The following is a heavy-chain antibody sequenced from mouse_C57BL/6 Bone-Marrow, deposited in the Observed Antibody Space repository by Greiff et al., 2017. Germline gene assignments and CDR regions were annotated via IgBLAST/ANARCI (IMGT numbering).Heavy chain of an antibody. Sequence: EVKVVESGGGLVKPGGSLKLSCAASGFTFSDYGMHWVRQAPEKGLEWVAYISSGSSTIYYADTVKGGFTISRDNATNTLFLQMTSLRSEDTAMYYCAISQCCFDYWGQGTTLTVSS. CDR2: ISSGSSTI. D-gene: IGHD6-1*01. CDR1: GFTFSDYG. J-gene: IGHJ2*01. CDR3: AISQCCFDY. V-gene: IGHV5-17*01.